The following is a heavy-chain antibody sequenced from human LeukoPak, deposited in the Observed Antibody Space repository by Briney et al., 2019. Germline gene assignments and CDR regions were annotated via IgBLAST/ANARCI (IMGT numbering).Heavy chain of an antibody. V-gene: IGHV3-7*01. Sequence: PGGSLRLSCAASGFTFSNYAMSWVRQAPGKGLEWVANIKQDGSEKYYVDSVKGRFTISRDNAKNSLYLQMNSLRAEDTALYYCARIGYSSSSFDYWGQGTLVTVSS. D-gene: IGHD6-6*01. CDR2: IKQDGSEK. J-gene: IGHJ4*02. CDR3: ARIGYSSSSFDY. CDR1: GFTFSNYA.